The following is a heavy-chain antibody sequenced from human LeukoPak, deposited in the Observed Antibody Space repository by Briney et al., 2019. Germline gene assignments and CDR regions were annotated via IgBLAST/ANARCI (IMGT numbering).Heavy chain of an antibody. D-gene: IGHD3-22*01. CDR1: GYTFTGYY. Sequence: ASVKVSCNASGYTFTGYYMHWVRQAPGQGLEWMGRINPNSGGTNYAQKFQGRVTMTRGTSISTAYMELSRLRSDDTAVYYCARDYYDSSGGFDYWGQGTLVTVSS. CDR2: INPNSGGT. J-gene: IGHJ4*02. V-gene: IGHV1-2*06. CDR3: ARDYYDSSGGFDY.